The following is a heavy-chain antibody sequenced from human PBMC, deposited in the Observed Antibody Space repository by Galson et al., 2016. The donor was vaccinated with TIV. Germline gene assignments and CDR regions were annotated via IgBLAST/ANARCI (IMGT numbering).Heavy chain of an antibody. CDR2: INPIFGTA. V-gene: IGHV1-69*06. CDR3: ARGRGYYFGSGSSYFDY. Sequence: SVKVSCKASGGTFSNFVISWVRQAPGQGLEWMGSINPIFGTANYAQKSQGRVTITADTSTSTIYMELSSLRSEDTAVYYCARGRGYYFGSGSSYFDYWGQGSLVTVSS. CDR1: GGTFSNFV. J-gene: IGHJ4*02. D-gene: IGHD3-10*01.